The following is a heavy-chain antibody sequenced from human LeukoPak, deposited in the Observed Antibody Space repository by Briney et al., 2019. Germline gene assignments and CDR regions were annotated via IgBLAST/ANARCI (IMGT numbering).Heavy chain of an antibody. CDR2: IVPILGIA. D-gene: IGHD4-23*01. J-gene: IGHJ5*02. V-gene: IGHV1-69*04. CDR1: GGTFSSYA. Sequence: SVKVSCKASGGTFSSYAISWVRQAPGQGLEWMGRIVPILGIANYAQKFQGRVTITADKSTSTAYMELSSLRSEDTAVYYCARQPDYGGNPWGQGTLVTVSS. CDR3: ARQPDYGGNP.